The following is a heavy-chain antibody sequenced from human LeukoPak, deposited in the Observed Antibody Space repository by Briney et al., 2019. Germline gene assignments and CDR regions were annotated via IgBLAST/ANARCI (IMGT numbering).Heavy chain of an antibody. CDR3: ARAVWTYCSSTSCPNFFDF. CDR1: GGSFSGYY. D-gene: IGHD2-2*01. CDR2: IYHSGST. Sequence: PSETLSLTCAVYGGSFSGYYWGWIRQPPGKGLEWIGSIYHSGSTYYNPSLKSRVTISADTSKNQFSLKLSSVTAADTAVYYCARAVWTYCSSTSCPNFFDFWGQGTLATVSS. V-gene: IGHV4-38-2*01. J-gene: IGHJ4*02.